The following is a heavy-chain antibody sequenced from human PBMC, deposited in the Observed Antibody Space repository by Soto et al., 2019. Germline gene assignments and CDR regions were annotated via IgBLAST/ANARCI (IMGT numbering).Heavy chain of an antibody. Sequence: GGSLRLSCAASGFTFSSYAMHWVRQAPGKGLEWVAVISYDGSNKYYADSVKGRFTISRDNSKNTLYLQMNSLRAEDTAVYYCARDWAPYGGNSEYGGYFDYWGQGTLVTVSS. CDR2: ISYDGSNK. CDR3: ARDWAPYGGNSEYGGYFDY. V-gene: IGHV3-30-3*01. D-gene: IGHD4-17*01. J-gene: IGHJ4*02. CDR1: GFTFSSYA.